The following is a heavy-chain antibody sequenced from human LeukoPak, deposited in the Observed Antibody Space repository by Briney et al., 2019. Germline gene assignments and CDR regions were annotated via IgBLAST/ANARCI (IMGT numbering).Heavy chain of an antibody. V-gene: IGHV4-39*01. D-gene: IGHD3-22*01. CDR3: ARQTYYYDSSGHPYWYFDL. CDR1: GVSISSSSYY. CDR2: IYYSGST. J-gene: IGHJ2*01. Sequence: SETLSLTCTVPGVSISSSSYYWGWIRQPPGKGLEWIGTIYYSGSTYYNPSLKSRLTMSVDTSKNQFSLKLSSVTVADTAIYYCARQTYYYDSSGHPYWYFDLWGRGTLVTASS.